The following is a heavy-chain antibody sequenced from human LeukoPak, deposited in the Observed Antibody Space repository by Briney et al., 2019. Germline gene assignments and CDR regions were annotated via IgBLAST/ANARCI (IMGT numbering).Heavy chain of an antibody. CDR1: GGSFSGYY. CDR2: INHSGST. CDR3: ARESSTSCDY. J-gene: IGHJ4*02. V-gene: IGHV4-34*01. Sequence: PSETLSLTCAVYGGSFSGYYWSWIRQPPGNGLEWIGEINHSGSTNYNPSLKSRITISVDTSKNQFSLKLSSVTAADTAVYYCARESSTSCDYWGQGTLVTVSS. D-gene: IGHD2-2*01.